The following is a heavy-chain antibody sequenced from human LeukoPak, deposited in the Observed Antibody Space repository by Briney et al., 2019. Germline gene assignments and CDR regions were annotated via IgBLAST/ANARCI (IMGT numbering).Heavy chain of an antibody. J-gene: IGHJ4*02. CDR3: ARGDYYYDSSGPDGTFDY. CDR1: GGSFSGYY. V-gene: IGHV4-34*01. CDR2: INHSGST. Sequence: SETLSLTCAVYGGSFSGYYWSWLRQPPGKGLEWIGEINHSGSTNYNPSLKSRVTISVDTSKNQFSLKLSPVTAADTAVYYCARGDYYYDSSGPDGTFDYWGQGTLVTVSS. D-gene: IGHD3-22*01.